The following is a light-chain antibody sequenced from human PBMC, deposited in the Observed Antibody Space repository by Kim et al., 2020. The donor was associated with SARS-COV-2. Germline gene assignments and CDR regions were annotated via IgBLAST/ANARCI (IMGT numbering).Light chain of an antibody. Sequence: EIVLTQSPGTLSLSPGERATLSCRASQSVSSSYLAWYQQKPGQAPRLLIYGASSRATGIPDRFSGSGSGTDFTLTISRLEPDYFAVYYCQQYGSSPQTFGQGTKLEI. V-gene: IGKV3-20*01. J-gene: IGKJ2*01. CDR3: QQYGSSPQT. CDR1: QSVSSSY. CDR2: GAS.